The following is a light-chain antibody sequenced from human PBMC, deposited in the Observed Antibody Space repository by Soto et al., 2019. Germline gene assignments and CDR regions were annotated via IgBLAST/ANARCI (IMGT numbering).Light chain of an antibody. J-gene: IGKJ2*01. CDR2: GAS. CDR1: QSVGSN. CDR3: QQYKNWPQT. V-gene: IGKV3-15*01. Sequence: DIVMTQSPATLSVSPGERATLSCRASQSVGSNLAWYQQKPGQSPRLLISGASTRATDIPARFSGSGSGSDVTLTISSLQSEDFGVYYCQQYKNWPQTFGQGTKLEIK.